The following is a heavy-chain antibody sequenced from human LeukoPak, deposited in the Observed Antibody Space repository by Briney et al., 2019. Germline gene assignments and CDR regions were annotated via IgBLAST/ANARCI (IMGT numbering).Heavy chain of an antibody. Sequence: GGSLRLSCAASGFTFNTFYMNWVRQAPGKGLEWVSSITNDGSSMYYADSVKGRFTISRDNAKNSLHLQMNTLRAEDTAVYYCARERDGRFFDYWGQGTLVTVSS. J-gene: IGHJ4*02. CDR3: ARERDGRFFDY. D-gene: IGHD5-24*01. CDR2: ITNDGSSM. CDR1: GFTFNTFY. V-gene: IGHV3-21*01.